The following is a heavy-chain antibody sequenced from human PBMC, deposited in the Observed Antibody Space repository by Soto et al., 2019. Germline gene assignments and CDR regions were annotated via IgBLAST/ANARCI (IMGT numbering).Heavy chain of an antibody. Sequence: SQTLSLTCVMSGDSVSGKSAALNWIRQSPSRGLEWLGRTYYRSKWSTDYAVSVKSRITINPDTSKNQFSLQLNSVTPEDTAVYYCIRALSGSYDSWGQGTLVTVSS. CDR1: GDSVSGKSAA. CDR3: IRALSGSYDS. V-gene: IGHV6-1*01. CDR2: TYYRSKWST. J-gene: IGHJ5*01. D-gene: IGHD1-26*01.